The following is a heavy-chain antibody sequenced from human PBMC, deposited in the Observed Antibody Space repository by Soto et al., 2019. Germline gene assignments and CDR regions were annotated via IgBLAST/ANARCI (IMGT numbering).Heavy chain of an antibody. CDR2: IIPIFGTA. V-gene: IGHV1-69*13. CDR1: GGTFSSYA. D-gene: IGHD3-22*01. CDR3: ARDSTYYDSSGYYYPGNYYFDY. Sequence: SVKVSCKASGGTFSSYAISWVRQAPGQGLEWMGGIIPIFGTANYAQKFQGRVTITADESTSTAYMELSSLRFEDTAVYYCARDSTYYDSSGYYYPGNYYFDYWGQGTLVTVS. J-gene: IGHJ4*02.